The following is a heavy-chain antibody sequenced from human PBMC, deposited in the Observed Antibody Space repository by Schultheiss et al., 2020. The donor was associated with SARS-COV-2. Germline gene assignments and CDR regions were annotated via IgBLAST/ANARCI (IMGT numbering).Heavy chain of an antibody. V-gene: IGHV3-33*01. CDR1: GFTFSSYG. Sequence: GGSLRLSCAASGFTFSSYGMHWVRQAPGKGLEWVAVIWYDGSNKYYADSVKGRFTISRDNSKNTLYLQMNSLRAEDTAVYYCARDVVPAATPYYYYGMDVWGQGTTVTVSS. CDR3: ARDVVPAATPYYYYGMDV. J-gene: IGHJ6*02. CDR2: IWYDGSNK. D-gene: IGHD2-2*01.